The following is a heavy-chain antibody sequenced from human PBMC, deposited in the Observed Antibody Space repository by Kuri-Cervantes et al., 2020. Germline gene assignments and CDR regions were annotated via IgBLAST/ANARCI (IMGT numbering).Heavy chain of an antibody. CDR2: RKQDGSEK. V-gene: IGHV3-7*01. J-gene: IGHJ6*02. Sequence: GGSLRLSCAASGFTFSSYWMSWVRQAPGKGPEWVANRKQDGSEKYYVDSVKGRFTISRDNSKNTLYLQMNSLRAEDTAVYYCAKDLDGWLQLNYGLDVWGQGTTVTVSS. CDR1: GFTFSSYW. D-gene: IGHD5-24*01. CDR3: AKDLDGWLQLNYGLDV.